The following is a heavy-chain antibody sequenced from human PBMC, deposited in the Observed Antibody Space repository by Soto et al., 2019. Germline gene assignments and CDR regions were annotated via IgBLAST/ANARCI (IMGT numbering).Heavy chain of an antibody. J-gene: IGHJ5*01. CDR1: GDSISSGGHY. V-gene: IGHV4-31*03. CDR3: ARGSREVYTGDWFDS. CDR2: IYYTGST. D-gene: IGHD7-27*01. Sequence: SETLSLTCSVSGDSISSGGHYWSWIRQPPGEGLEWIGYIYYTGSTFYTPSLKRRISISVDTSKNQLSLDLRSVTPADTAVYYCARGSREVYTGDWFDSWGQGIPVTVSS.